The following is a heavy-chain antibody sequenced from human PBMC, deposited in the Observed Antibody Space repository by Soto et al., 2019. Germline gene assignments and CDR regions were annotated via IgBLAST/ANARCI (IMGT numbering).Heavy chain of an antibody. V-gene: IGHV1-8*01. Sequence: ASVKISCRASGYTLTSYDMNWMRQATGQGLEWMGWMNPNSGNTGYAQKFQGRVTMTRNTSISTAYMELSSLRSEDTAVYYCARITCYDFWSGEPLPYYYYYMDVWGKGTTVTVSS. CDR3: ARITCYDFWSGEPLPYYYYYMDV. CDR1: GYTLTSYD. D-gene: IGHD3-3*01. J-gene: IGHJ6*03. CDR2: MNPNSGNT.